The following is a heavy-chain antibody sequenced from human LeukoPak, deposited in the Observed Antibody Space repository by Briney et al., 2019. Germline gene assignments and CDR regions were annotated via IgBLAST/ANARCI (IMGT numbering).Heavy chain of an antibody. D-gene: IGHD3-10*01. Sequence: GASVKASCKASGYTFTSYGISWVRQAPGQGLEWMGWISAYNGNTNYAQKLQGRVTMTTDTSTSTAYMELRSLRSDDTAVYYCAREVLKEGQLHYYGSGDGMDVWGQGTTVTVSS. J-gene: IGHJ6*02. CDR3: AREVLKEGQLHYYGSGDGMDV. CDR2: ISAYNGNT. CDR1: GYTFTSYG. V-gene: IGHV1-18*01.